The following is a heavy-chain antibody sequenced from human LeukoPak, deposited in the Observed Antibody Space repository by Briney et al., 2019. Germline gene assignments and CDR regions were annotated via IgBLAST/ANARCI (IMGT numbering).Heavy chain of an antibody. CDR1: VFTFSTYW. CDR2: IKGDGSEK. Sequence: PGGSLRLSCAASVFTFSTYWMLWVRQAPGKGLEWVANIKGDGSEKHYVDSVKGRFTISRDNAKSTLYLQMNSLRADDTALYYCARGMTWSAYWGQGTMVAVAS. CDR3: ARGMTWSAY. D-gene: IGHD2-21*02. V-gene: IGHV3-7*04. J-gene: IGHJ4*02.